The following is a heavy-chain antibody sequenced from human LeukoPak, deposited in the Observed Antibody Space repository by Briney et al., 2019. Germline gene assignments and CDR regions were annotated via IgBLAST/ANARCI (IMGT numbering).Heavy chain of an antibody. J-gene: IGHJ4*02. CDR3: VKEAMGWYDS. CDR1: GFTFTTCP. CDR2: ISANGHST. V-gene: IGHV3-64D*09. Sequence: GGSLRLSCSASGFTFTTCPMHWVRQAPGKGLEYVSAISANGHSTYYADSVKGRSTISRDNSKNTLYLQMSSLRLEGTAIYYCVKEAMGWYDSWGQGTLVTVSS. D-gene: IGHD6-19*01.